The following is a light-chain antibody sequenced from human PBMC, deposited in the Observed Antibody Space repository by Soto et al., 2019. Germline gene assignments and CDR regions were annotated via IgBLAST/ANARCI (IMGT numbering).Light chain of an antibody. CDR1: QSVTSTY. Sequence: EIVLTQSPGTLSLSPGERATLSCRASQSVTSTYLGWYQQKPGQAPRLLIYDASNRATGIPARFSGSGSGTDFTLTISSLEPEDFAVYYCQQRSNWPPTFGQGTRLEIK. CDR3: QQRSNWPPT. V-gene: IGKV3-11*01. J-gene: IGKJ5*01. CDR2: DAS.